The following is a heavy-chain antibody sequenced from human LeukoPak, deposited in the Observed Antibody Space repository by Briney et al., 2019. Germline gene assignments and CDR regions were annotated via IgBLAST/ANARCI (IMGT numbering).Heavy chain of an antibody. CDR2: IIPILGIA. V-gene: IGHV1-69*04. D-gene: IGHD2-15*01. CDR1: GGTFSSYA. J-gene: IGHJ6*03. Sequence: GASVKVSCKASGGTFSSYAISWVRQAPGQGLEWMGRIIPILGIANYAQKFQGRVTITADKSTSTAYMELSSLRSEDTAVYYCARGYCSGGSCHYYYYYYMDVWGKGTTVTVSS. CDR3: ARGYCSGGSCHYYYYYYMDV.